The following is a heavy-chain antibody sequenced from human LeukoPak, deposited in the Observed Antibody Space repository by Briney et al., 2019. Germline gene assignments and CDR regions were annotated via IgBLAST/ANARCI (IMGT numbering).Heavy chain of an antibody. D-gene: IGHD4-23*01. CDR2: ITSSSSYI. CDR3: ARCGGGNPRWFDP. V-gene: IGHV3-21*01. CDR1: GFTVSNNY. Sequence: GGSLRLSCAASGFTVSNNYMSWVRQAPGKGLEWVSSITSSSSYIYYSDSVKGRFTISRDNAKNSMYLQMNSLRAEDTAVYYCARCGGGNPRWFDPWGQGTLVTVSS. J-gene: IGHJ5*02.